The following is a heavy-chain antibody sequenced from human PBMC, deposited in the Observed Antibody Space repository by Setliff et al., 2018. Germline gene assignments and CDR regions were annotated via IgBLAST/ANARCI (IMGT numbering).Heavy chain of an antibody. D-gene: IGHD3-3*01. J-gene: IGHJ4*02. V-gene: IGHV4-39*07. Sequence: TLSLTCTVSGGSISSSSYYWGWIRQPPGKGLEWIGSIYYSGSTYYNPSLKSRVTISVDTSKNQFSLKLSSVTAADTAVYYCASRATYYNFWSGYYLYWGQGTQVTVS. CDR2: IYYSGST. CDR1: GGSISSSSYY. CDR3: ASRATYYNFWSGYYLY.